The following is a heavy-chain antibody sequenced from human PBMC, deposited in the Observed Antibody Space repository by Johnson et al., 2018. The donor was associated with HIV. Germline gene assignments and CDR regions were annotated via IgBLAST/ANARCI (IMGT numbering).Heavy chain of an antibody. D-gene: IGHD2-15*01. CDR2: ISGSGGST. V-gene: IGHV3-23*04. CDR3: ARGIVGVQQRYRLLRDDVFDV. CDR1: GFTFSSYA. J-gene: IGHJ3*01. Sequence: VQLVESGGGLVQPGGSLRLSCAASGFTFSSYAMSWVRQAPGKGLEWVSAISGSGGSTYYADSVKGRFTISRDNAKNSLYLQMDSLRAKDTALYYCARGIVGVQQRYRLLRDDVFDVWGQGTMVTVSS.